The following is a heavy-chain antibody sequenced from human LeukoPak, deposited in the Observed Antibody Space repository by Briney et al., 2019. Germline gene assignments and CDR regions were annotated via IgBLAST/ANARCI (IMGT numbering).Heavy chain of an antibody. D-gene: IGHD1-7*01. J-gene: IGHJ3*02. CDR2: ISYDGSNK. Sequence: GGSLRLSCAASGFTFSSYAMHWIRQAPGKGLEWVAVISYDGSNKYYADSAKGRFTISRDNSKNTLYLQMNSLRAEDTAVYYCARDITGTTGAFDIWGQGTMVTVSS. CDR1: GFTFSSYA. V-gene: IGHV3-30-3*01. CDR3: ARDITGTTGAFDI.